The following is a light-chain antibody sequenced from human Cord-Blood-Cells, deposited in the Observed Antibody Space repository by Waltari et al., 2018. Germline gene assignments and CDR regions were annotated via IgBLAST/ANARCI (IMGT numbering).Light chain of an antibody. V-gene: IGLV2-11*01. CDR2: DVS. CDR1: SSDVGGYNY. J-gene: IGLJ2*01. Sequence: QSALTQPRSVSGSPGQSVTISCTGTSSDVGGYNYVSWYQQHPGKAPKLMIYDVSKRPAGVPDRVSGSKSGKTASLTISGLQAEDEADYYCCSYAGSYTVVFGGGTKLTVL. CDR3: CSYAGSYTVV.